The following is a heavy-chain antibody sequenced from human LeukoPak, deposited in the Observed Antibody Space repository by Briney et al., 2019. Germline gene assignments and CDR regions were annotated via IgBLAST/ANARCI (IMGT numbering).Heavy chain of an antibody. J-gene: IGHJ4*02. V-gene: IGHV4-38-2*02. Sequence: SETLSLTCTVSGYSISSDYYWGWIRQPPGKGLEWIGNIYQTGSTYYNPSLTSRVTISVDTSKNLFSLKLSSVTAADTAVYYCARDVSITMIRGVTFDYWGQGTLVTASS. D-gene: IGHD3-10*01. CDR2: IYQTGST. CDR3: ARDVSITMIRGVTFDY. CDR1: GYSISSDYY.